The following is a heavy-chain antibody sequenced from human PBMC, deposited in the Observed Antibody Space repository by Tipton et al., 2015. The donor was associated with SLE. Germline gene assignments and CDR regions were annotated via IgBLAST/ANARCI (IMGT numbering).Heavy chain of an antibody. V-gene: IGHV4-59*01. J-gene: IGHJ4*02. D-gene: IGHD6-13*01. CDR3: AREPSMSSSWYDY. CDR2: IYYSGST. CDR1: GGSISSYY. Sequence: TLSLTCTVSGGSISSYYWSWIRQPPGKGLEWIGYIYYSGSTDYNPSLKSRVTISVDTSKNQFSLRLSSVTAADTAVYYCAREPSMSSSWYDYWGQGTLVTVSS.